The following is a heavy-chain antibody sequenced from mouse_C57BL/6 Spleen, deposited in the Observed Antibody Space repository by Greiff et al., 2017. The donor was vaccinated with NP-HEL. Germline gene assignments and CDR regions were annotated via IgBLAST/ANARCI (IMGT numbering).Heavy chain of an antibody. V-gene: IGHV10-1*01. CDR1: GFSFNTYA. CDR2: IRSKSNNYAT. Sequence: EVKLQESGGGLVQPQGSLTLSCAASGFSFNTYAMTWVRQAPGKGLEWIARIRSKSNNYATYSAESVKDRFTISRDDSESMLYLQMNNLKTEDTAMYFCVSDAFAYWGQGSLVTVSA. J-gene: IGHJ3*01. CDR3: VSDAFAY.